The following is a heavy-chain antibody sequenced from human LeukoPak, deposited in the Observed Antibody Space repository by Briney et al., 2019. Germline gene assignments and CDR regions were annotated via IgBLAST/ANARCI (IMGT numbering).Heavy chain of an antibody. V-gene: IGHV3-66*04. CDR2: IYSGGST. D-gene: IGHD6-19*01. CDR3: ARLSSGWYKSDYYYGMDV. Sequence: GGSLRLSCAASGFTVSSNYMSWVRQAPGKGLEWVSVIYSGGSTYYADSAKGRFTISRDNSKNTLYLQMNSLRAEDTAVYYCARLSSGWYKSDYYYGMDVWGQGTTVTVSS. J-gene: IGHJ6*02. CDR1: GFTVSSNY.